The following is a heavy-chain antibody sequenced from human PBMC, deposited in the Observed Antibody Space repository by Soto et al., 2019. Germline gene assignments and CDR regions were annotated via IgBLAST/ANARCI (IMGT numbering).Heavy chain of an antibody. CDR3: ARGALEHPGITIFGVVTADRYGMDV. CDR1: GFTFSSYW. D-gene: IGHD3-3*01. J-gene: IGHJ6*02. V-gene: IGHV3-7*05. CDR2: IKQDGSEK. Sequence: PGGSLRLSCAASGFTFSSYWMSWVRQAPGKGLEWVANIKQDGSEKYYVDSVKGRFTISRDNAKNSLYLQMNSLRAEDTAVYYCARGALEHPGITIFGVVTADRYGMDVWGQGTTVTVSS.